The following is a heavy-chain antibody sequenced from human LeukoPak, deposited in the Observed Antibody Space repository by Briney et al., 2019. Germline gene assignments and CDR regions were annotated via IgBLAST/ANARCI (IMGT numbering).Heavy chain of an antibody. CDR1: GFTFSSYW. Sequence: GGSLRLSCVASGFTFSSYWMSWVRQAPGKGLEWVSSISSSSSYIYYADSVKGRFTISRDNAKNSLYLQMNSLRAEDTAVYYCAREVTGYSSSWYYFDYWGQGTLVTVSS. J-gene: IGHJ4*02. CDR3: AREVTGYSSSWYYFDY. V-gene: IGHV3-21*01. D-gene: IGHD6-13*01. CDR2: ISSSSSYI.